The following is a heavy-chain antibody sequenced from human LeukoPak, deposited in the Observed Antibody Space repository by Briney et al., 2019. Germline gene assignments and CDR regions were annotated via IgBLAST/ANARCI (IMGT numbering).Heavy chain of an antibody. CDR2: IKSKTDGGTT. CDR3: TRGAGEATGYSYGLDV. J-gene: IGHJ6*02. Sequence: GGSLRLSCAASGFTFSNAWMSWVRQAPGKGLEWVGRIKSKTDGGTTDYAAPVKGRFTISRDDSKNSLYLQMNGLKTEDTAVYYCTRGAGEATGYSYGLDVWGQGTTVTVSS. V-gene: IGHV3-15*01. CDR1: GFTFSNAW. D-gene: IGHD4-17*01.